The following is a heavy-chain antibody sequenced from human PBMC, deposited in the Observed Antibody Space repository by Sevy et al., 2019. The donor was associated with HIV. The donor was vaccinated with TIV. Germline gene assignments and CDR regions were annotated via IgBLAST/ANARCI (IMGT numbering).Heavy chain of an antibody. CDR1: GFTFGTYV. CDR3: ARGSLYSSGWSESLDY. J-gene: IGHJ4*02. V-gene: IGHV3-33*01. Sequence: GGSLRLSCVASGFTFGTYVMDWVRQAPGKGLEWVAVIWYDGNNKYYGDSVNGRFTISRDNSKNTLYLQMNSLRAEDTAVYYCARGSLYSSGWSESLDYWGQGTLVTVSS. D-gene: IGHD6-19*01. CDR2: IWYDGNNK.